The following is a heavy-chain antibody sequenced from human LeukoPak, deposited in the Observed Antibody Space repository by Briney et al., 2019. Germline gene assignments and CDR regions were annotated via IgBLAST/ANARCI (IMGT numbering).Heavy chain of an antibody. V-gene: IGHV4-39*01. CDR3: ARRRVGFWSGYNDY. CDR1: GGSISSSSYY. CDR2: IYYSGST. D-gene: IGHD3-3*01. Sequence: SETLSLTCTVSGGSISSSSYYWGWIRQPPGKGLEWIGSIYYSGSTYYNPSLKSRVTISVDTSKNQFSLKLSSVTAADTAVYYCARRRVGFWSGYNDYWGQGTLVTVSS. J-gene: IGHJ4*02.